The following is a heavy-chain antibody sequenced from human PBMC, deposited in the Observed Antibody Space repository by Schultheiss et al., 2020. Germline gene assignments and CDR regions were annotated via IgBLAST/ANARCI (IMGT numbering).Heavy chain of an antibody. D-gene: IGHD5-18*01. CDR3: AREGDTAMVDY. CDR1: GFTFSSYD. CDR2: IGTAGDT. Sequence: GESLKISCAASGFTFSSYDMHWVRQATGKGLEWVSAIGTAGDTYYPGSVKGRFTISRENAKNTLYLQMNSLRAEDTAVYYCAREGDTAMVDYWGQGTLVTVSS. V-gene: IGHV3-13*01. J-gene: IGHJ4*02.